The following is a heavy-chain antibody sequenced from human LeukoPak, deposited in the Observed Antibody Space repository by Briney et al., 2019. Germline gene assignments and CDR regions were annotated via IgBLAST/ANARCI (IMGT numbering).Heavy chain of an antibody. CDR2: ISSSSSYI. V-gene: IGHV3-21*01. CDR1: GFTFSSYS. J-gene: IGHJ4*02. D-gene: IGHD5-24*01. Sequence: GGSLRLSCAASGFTFSSYSMTWVRQAPGKGLEWVSSISSSSSYIYYADSVKGRFTISRDNAKNSLYLQMNSLRAEDTAVYYCARDTPWLQPILPDYWGQGTLVTVSS. CDR3: ARDTPWLQPILPDY.